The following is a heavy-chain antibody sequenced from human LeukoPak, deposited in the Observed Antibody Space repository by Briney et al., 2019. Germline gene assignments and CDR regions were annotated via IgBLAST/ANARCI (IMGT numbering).Heavy chain of an antibody. J-gene: IGHJ4*02. D-gene: IGHD6-19*01. V-gene: IGHV3-21*01. CDR3: ARYAVAGIDY. CDR2: ISSSSSYI. CDR1: GFTFSSYS. Sequence: GGSLRLSCAASGFTFSSYSMNWVRQAPGRGLEWVSSISSSSSYIYYADSVKGRFTISRDNAKNSLYLQMNSLRAEDTAVYYCARYAVAGIDYWGQGTLVTVSS.